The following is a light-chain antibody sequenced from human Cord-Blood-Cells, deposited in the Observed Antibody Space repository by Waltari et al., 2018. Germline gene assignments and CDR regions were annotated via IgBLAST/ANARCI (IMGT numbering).Light chain of an antibody. CDR2: DVS. CDR1: SSDVGGYNY. Sequence: QSALTQPRSVSGSPGQSVTISCTGTSSDVGGYNYVSWYQQHPGKAPKLILYDVSKRPSGVPDRFSGSTSGNTASLTISGRQAEDEADYYCCSYAGSYSWVFGGGTKLTVL. J-gene: IGLJ3*02. CDR3: CSYAGSYSWV. V-gene: IGLV2-11*01.